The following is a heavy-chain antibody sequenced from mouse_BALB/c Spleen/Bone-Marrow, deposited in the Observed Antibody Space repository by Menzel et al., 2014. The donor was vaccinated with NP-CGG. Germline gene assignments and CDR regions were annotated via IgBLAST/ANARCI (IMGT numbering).Heavy chain of an antibody. Sequence: EVQRVESGGGLVQPGGSLRLSCATSGFTFTDYYMNLVRQPPGKALEWLGFIRNKANGYTTEYSASVKGRFTISRDNSQSILYLQMNTLRAEDSATYYCARDRGGLLFDYWGQGTPLTVSS. D-gene: IGHD1-1*01. CDR1: GFTFTDYY. J-gene: IGHJ2*01. V-gene: IGHV7-3*02. CDR2: IRNKANGYTT. CDR3: ARDRGGLLFDY.